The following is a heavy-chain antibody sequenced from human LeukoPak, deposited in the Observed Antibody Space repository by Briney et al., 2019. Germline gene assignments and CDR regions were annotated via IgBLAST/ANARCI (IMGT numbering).Heavy chain of an antibody. J-gene: IGHJ4*02. D-gene: IGHD2-2*01. CDR2: IVVGSGNT. CDR3: ATDDQQSIM. Sequence: GTSVKVSCKASEFTFPNSAIQWVRQARGQRLERIGWIVVGSGNTDYAQTLQDRVTITRDMSTSTAYMELSSLRSEDTAVYYCATDDQQSIMWGQGTLVTVSS. V-gene: IGHV1-58*02. CDR1: EFTFPNSA.